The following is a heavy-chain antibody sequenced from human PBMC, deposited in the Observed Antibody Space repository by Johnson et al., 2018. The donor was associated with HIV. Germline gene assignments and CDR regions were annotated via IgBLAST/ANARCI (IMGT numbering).Heavy chain of an antibody. D-gene: IGHD3-16*02. CDR2: ISYDGSNK. CDR3: ATISVIPSRVNDAFDI. Sequence: VESGGGVVQPGRSLRLSCAASGFTFSSYAMHWVRQAPGKGLEWVAVISYDGSNKYYADSVKGRFTISRDNSKNTLDLQMNSLRAEDTAVYYCATISVIPSRVNDAFDIWGQGTMVTVSS. V-gene: IGHV3-30-3*01. CDR1: GFTFSSYA. J-gene: IGHJ3*02.